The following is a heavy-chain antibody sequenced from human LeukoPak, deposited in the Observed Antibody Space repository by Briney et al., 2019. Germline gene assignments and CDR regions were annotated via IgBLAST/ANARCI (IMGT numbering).Heavy chain of an antibody. CDR1: GGSISSFY. CDR2: INYSGDT. Sequence: PSETLSLTCTVSGGSISSFYWSWIRQTPGKGLEWIGYINYSGDTDYNPSLKSRVTISVDTSKNHFSLNLRSVTAADTAVYYCAGSWVAASLHYYYGMDVWGQGTTVTVSS. V-gene: IGHV4-59*01. CDR3: AGSWVAASLHYYYGMDV. D-gene: IGHD2-15*01. J-gene: IGHJ6*02.